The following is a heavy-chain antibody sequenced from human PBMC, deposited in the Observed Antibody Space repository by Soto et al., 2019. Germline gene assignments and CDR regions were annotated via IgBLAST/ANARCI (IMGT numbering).Heavy chain of an antibody. CDR1: GFSLSTSGVG. Sequence: SGPTLVNPTQTLTLTCTFSGFSLSTSGVGVGWIRQPPGKALERLALIYWDDDKRYSPSLKSRLTITKDTSKNQVVLTLTNVDPVDTATYYCAHSACLHCNCNGGLHDVWGKGALVPVSS. CDR2: IYWDDDK. CDR3: AHSACLHCNCNGGLHDV. J-gene: IGHJ4*02. V-gene: IGHV2-5*02. D-gene: IGHD1-1*01.